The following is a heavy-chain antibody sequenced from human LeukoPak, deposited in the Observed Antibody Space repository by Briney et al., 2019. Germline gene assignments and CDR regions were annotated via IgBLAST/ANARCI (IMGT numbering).Heavy chain of an antibody. D-gene: IGHD3-22*01. CDR2: ITSSSSTI. CDR1: GFTFSDYY. V-gene: IGHV3-11*04. CDR3: ARVGGTNYYDSSGYYCDY. J-gene: IGHJ4*02. Sequence: PGGSLRLSCAASGFTFSDYYMSWVRQAPGTGLEWVSYITSSSSTIYYADSVKGRFTISRDNAKNSLYLQMNSLRAEDTAVYYCARVGGTNYYDSSGYYCDYWGQGTLVTVSS.